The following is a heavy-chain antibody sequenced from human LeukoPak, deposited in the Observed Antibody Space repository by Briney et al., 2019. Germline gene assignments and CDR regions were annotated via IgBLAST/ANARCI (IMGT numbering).Heavy chain of an antibody. CDR3: ARAKGAMVFDY. J-gene: IGHJ4*02. CDR1: GYTFTSYY. V-gene: IGHV3-64*01. CDR2: ISSNGGST. D-gene: IGHD5-18*01. Sequence: SCKASGYTFTSYYMHWVRQAPGKGLEYVSAISSNGGSTYYANSVKGRFTISRDNSKNTLYLQMGSLRAEDMAVYYCARAKGAMVFDYWGQGTLVTVSS.